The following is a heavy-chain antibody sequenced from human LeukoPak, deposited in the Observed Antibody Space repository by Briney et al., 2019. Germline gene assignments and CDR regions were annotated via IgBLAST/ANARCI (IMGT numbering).Heavy chain of an antibody. V-gene: IGHV1-18*01. J-gene: IGHJ5*02. D-gene: IGHD3-10*01. CDR3: ARMLLWFGTTGNWFDP. Sequence: ASVKVSCKASGYTFTSYGISWVRQAPGQGLEWMGWISAYSGNTNYAQKLQGRVTMTTDTSTSTAYMELRSLRSDDTAVYYCARMLLWFGTTGNWFDPWGQGTLVTVSS. CDR1: GYTFTSYG. CDR2: ISAYSGNT.